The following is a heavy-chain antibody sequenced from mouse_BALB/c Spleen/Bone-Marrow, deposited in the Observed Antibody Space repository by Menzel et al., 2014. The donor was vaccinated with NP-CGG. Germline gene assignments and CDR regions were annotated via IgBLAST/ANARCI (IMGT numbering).Heavy chain of an antibody. D-gene: IGHD1-1*01. V-gene: IGHV2-9*02. CDR2: IWAGGST. Sequence: VMLVESGPGLVAPSQSLSITCTVSGFSLSSYGVHWVHQPPGKGLEWLGVIWAGGSTNYNSALMSRLSISKDNSKSQVLLKMNSLQTDDTAMYYCARPYYYGSYYAMDYWGQGTSVTVSS. J-gene: IGHJ4*01. CDR3: ARPYYYGSYYAMDY. CDR1: GFSLSSYG.